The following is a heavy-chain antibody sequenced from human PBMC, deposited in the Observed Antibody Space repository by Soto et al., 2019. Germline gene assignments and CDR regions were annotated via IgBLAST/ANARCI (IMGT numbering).Heavy chain of an antibody. CDR2: ISGSGGST. J-gene: IGHJ4*02. D-gene: IGHD3-10*01. Sequence: GGSLRLSCAASGFTFSSYAMSWVRQAPGKGLEWVSAISGSGGSTYYADSVKGRFTISRDNSKNTLYLQMNSLRAEDTAVYYCAKVNQYVLLWFGELYYWGQGTLVTVSS. CDR3: AKVNQYVLLWFGELYY. V-gene: IGHV3-23*01. CDR1: GFTFSSYA.